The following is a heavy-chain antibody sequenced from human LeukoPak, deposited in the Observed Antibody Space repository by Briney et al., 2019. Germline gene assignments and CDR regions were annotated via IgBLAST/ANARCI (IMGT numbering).Heavy chain of an antibody. CDR1: GFTFSSHG. D-gene: IGHD3-22*01. V-gene: IGHV3-48*04. J-gene: IGHJ4*02. Sequence: PGGSLRLSCAASGFTFSSHGMNWVRQAPGKGLEWVSGISPSGGITYYTDSVKGRFTISRDNAKNSLYLQMNSLRAEDTAVYYCARDGGTRLKYSFGYGDYWGQGTLVTVSS. CDR3: ARDGGTRLKYSFGYGDY. CDR2: ISPSGGIT.